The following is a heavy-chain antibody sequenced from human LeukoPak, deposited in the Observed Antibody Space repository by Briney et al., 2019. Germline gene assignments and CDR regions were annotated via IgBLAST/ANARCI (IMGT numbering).Heavy chain of an antibody. J-gene: IGHJ6*02. CDR2: INPSGGST. CDR3: ARDDRRYFDWRRYYCGMDV. V-gene: IGHV1-46*01. D-gene: IGHD3-9*01. CDR1: GYTFTSYY. Sequence: GASVTVSCKASGYTFTSYYMHWVRQAPGQGLEWMGIINPSGGSTSYAQKFQGRVTMTRDTSTSTVYMELSSLRSEDTAVYYCARDDRRYFDWRRYYCGMDVWGQGTTVTVSS.